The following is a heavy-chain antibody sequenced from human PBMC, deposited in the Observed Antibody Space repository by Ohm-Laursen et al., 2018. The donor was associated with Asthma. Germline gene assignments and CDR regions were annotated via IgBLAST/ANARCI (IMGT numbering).Heavy chain of an antibody. V-gene: IGHV1-69*13. CDR1: GGTLGTSV. CDR3: ARDDGLSSGYSLGWFDP. Sequence: ASVKVSCKSLGGTLGTSVIGWVRQAPGQGLEWMGGIIPIFGTANYAQKFQGRVTITADESTSTAYMELSSLRSEDTAVYYCARDDGLSSGYSLGWFDPWGQGTLVTVSS. CDR2: IIPIFGTA. J-gene: IGHJ5*02. D-gene: IGHD3-22*01.